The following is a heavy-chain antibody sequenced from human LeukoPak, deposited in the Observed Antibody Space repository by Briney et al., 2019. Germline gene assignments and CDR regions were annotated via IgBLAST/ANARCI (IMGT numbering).Heavy chain of an antibody. V-gene: IGHV3-11*06. CDR3: AKEGSSGLYFDY. Sequence: PGRSLRLSCEASGFTFSDYYMSWIRRAPGKGLEWVSYISNRDSYTNYADSVKGRFTISRDNAKNSLYLQMNRLRAEDTAVYYCAKEGSSGLYFDYWGQGILVTVSS. CDR1: GFTFSDYY. CDR2: ISNRDSYT. D-gene: IGHD6-19*01. J-gene: IGHJ4*02.